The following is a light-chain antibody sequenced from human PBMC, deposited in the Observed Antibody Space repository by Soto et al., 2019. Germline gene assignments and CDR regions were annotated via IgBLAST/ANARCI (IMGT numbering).Light chain of an antibody. CDR2: AAS. Sequence: DIQMTQSPSSLSASVGDRVTITCRASQGISNYLAWYQQQTGKVPKLLIYAASTLQSVVSSRFSGSGSGTDFTVTISSLQPEDVATYYCQKYYSAPPTFGQGTKVDIK. CDR3: QKYYSAPPT. CDR1: QGISNY. J-gene: IGKJ1*01. V-gene: IGKV1-27*01.